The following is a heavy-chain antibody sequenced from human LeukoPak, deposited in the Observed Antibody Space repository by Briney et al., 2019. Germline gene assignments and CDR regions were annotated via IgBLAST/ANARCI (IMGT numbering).Heavy chain of an antibody. CDR2: IRRDGTT. J-gene: IGHJ4*02. D-gene: IGHD2-15*01. CDR3: ARDAGQATPFYY. CDR1: GFTLSSYW. V-gene: IGHV3-74*01. Sequence: SGGSLTLSCAASGFTLSSYWIHWVRQAPGKGLVWVSLIRRDGTTSFAASVQGRFTISRDNARNTLYLQMNSLGAKDTAVYYCARDAGQATPFYYWGPGTLVTVSS.